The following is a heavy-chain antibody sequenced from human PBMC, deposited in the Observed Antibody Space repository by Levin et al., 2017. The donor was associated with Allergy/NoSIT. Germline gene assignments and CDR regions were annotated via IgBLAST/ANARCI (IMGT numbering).Heavy chain of an antibody. V-gene: IGHV3-23*01. CDR3: ARRWLCTGRCYQPAFDD. J-gene: IGHJ4*01. Sequence: GESLKISCAASGFTFSSHAMDWVRQTPGKGLEWVSRITPSGTTTYYADSVKGRFTVSRDDSDNMLHLEMNRLRAEDTAIYYCARRWLCTGRCYQPAFDDWGHGTLVTVSS. D-gene: IGHD3/OR15-3a*01. CDR1: GFTFSSHA. CDR2: ITPSGTTT.